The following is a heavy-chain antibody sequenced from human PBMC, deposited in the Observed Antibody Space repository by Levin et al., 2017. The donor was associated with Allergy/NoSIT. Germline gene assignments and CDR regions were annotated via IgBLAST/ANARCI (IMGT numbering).Heavy chain of an antibody. CDR2: INPNSGGT. CDR3: ARESEYCSSTSCYTAGYYYYGMDV. D-gene: IGHD2-2*02. J-gene: IGHJ6*02. CDR1: GYTFTGYY. Sequence: GESLKISCKASGYTFTGYYMHWVRQAPGQGLEWMGWINPNSGGTNYAQKFQGRVTMTRDTSISTAYMELSRLRSDDTAVYYCARESEYCSSTSCYTAGYYYYGMDVWGQGTTVTVSS. V-gene: IGHV1-2*02.